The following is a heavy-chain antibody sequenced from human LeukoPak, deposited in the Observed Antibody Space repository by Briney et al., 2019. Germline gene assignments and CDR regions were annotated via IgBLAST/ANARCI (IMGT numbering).Heavy chain of an antibody. Sequence: GGSLRLSCAAPGFTFSSYDMHWVRQATGKGLEWVSAIGTAGDAYYPGSVKGRFTISRENAKNSLYLQMNSLRAGDTAVYYCARGGRSSGWYWAFDIWGQGTMVTVSS. J-gene: IGHJ3*02. CDR3: ARGGRSSGWYWAFDI. V-gene: IGHV3-13*01. D-gene: IGHD6-19*01. CDR1: GFTFSSYD. CDR2: IGTAGDA.